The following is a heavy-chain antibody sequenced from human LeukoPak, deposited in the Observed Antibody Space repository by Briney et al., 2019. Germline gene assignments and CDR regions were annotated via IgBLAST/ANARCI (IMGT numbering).Heavy chain of an antibody. Sequence: SETLSLTCTVSGYSISSGYYWGWIRQPPGKGLEWIGSIYHSGSTYYNPSLKSRVTISVDTSKNQFSLKLSSVTAADTAVYYCAREADCGGGSCYSGDVRFDPWGQGTLVTVSS. J-gene: IGHJ5*02. V-gene: IGHV4-38-2*02. CDR1: GYSISSGYY. CDR2: IYHSGST. CDR3: AREADCGGGSCYSGDVRFDP. D-gene: IGHD2-15*01.